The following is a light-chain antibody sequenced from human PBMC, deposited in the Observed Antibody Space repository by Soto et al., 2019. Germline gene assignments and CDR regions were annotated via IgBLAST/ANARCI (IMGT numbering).Light chain of an antibody. CDR3: SSYTSTNIPYV. J-gene: IGLJ1*01. CDR1: SSDVGGHNF. V-gene: IGLV2-14*01. CDR2: GVS. Sequence: QSALTQPASVSGSPGQSITISCTGTSSDVGGHNFVSWYQHHPGKAPQLMIYGVSNRPSGVSNRFSGSKSGNTASLTISGLQAEDEADYYCSSYTSTNIPYVFGTGTKLTVL.